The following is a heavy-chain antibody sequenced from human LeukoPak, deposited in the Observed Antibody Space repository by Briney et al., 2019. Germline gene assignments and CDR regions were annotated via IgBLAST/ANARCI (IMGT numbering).Heavy chain of an antibody. CDR2: ISGSGGNT. CDR3: ASSSSWYLAFDI. Sequence: GGSLRLSCAASGLTFSSYAMNWVRQAPGKGLAWVSAISGSGGNTYYADSVKGRFTISRDNSKNTLYLQMNSLRAEDTAVYYCASSSSWYLAFDIWGQGTMVTVSS. J-gene: IGHJ3*02. D-gene: IGHD6-13*01. V-gene: IGHV3-23*01. CDR1: GLTFSSYA.